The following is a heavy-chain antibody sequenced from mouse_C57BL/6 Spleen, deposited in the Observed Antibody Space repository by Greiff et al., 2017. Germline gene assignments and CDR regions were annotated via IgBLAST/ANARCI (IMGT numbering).Heavy chain of an antibody. Sequence: QVQLKQPGTELVKPGASVKLSCKASGYTFTSYWMHWVKQRPGQGLEWIGNINPSNGGTNYNEKFKSKATLTVDKSSSTAYMQLSSLTSEDSAVYYCARDGSSYRYFDVWGTGTTVTVSS. J-gene: IGHJ1*03. V-gene: IGHV1-53*01. CDR1: GYTFTSYW. D-gene: IGHD1-1*01. CDR3: ARDGSSYRYFDV. CDR2: INPSNGGT.